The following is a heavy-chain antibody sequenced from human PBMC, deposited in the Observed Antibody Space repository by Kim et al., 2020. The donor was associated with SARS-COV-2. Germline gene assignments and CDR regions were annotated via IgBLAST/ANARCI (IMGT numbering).Heavy chain of an antibody. CDR1: GYTLTELS. D-gene: IGHD6-19*01. CDR3: ATSVAGIPHFDY. V-gene: IGHV1-24*01. J-gene: IGHJ4*02. Sequence: ASVKVSCKVSGYTLTELSMHWVRQAPGKGLEWMGGFDPEDGETIYAQKFQGRVTMTEDTSTDTAYMELSSLRSEDTAVYYCATSVAGIPHFDYWGQGTLVTVSS. CDR2: FDPEDGET.